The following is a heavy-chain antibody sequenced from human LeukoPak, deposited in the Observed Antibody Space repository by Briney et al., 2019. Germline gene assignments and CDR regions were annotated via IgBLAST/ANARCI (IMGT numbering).Heavy chain of an antibody. V-gene: IGHV3-23*01. J-gene: IGHJ4*01. D-gene: IGHD3-22*01. CDR3: AKGRYHDSGGYPLDY. CDR1: GFTFSNFA. Sequence: PGGSLRLSCTASGFTFSNFAIHWVRQAPGKGLEWVSTIGGSGANTYYADSVKGRFTISRDTSKSTLYLQMNSLRAEDTAVYYCAKGRYHDSGGYPLDYWGHGTLVTVSS. CDR2: IGGSGANT.